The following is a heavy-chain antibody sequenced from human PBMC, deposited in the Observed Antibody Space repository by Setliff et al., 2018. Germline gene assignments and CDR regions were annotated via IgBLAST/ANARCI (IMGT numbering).Heavy chain of an antibody. V-gene: IGHV5-51*01. CDR1: GYNFASYW. CDR3: ARQIGSSLSHFYYYMDV. Sequence: GESLKISCKGSGYNFASYWIAWVRQMPGKGLEWMGIIYPDDSDTRYSPSFQGQVTISADKPISTAYLQWSSLKASDTAMYYCARQIGSSLSHFYYYMDVWGKGTTVTVSS. CDR2: IYPDDSDT. J-gene: IGHJ6*03. D-gene: IGHD6-19*01.